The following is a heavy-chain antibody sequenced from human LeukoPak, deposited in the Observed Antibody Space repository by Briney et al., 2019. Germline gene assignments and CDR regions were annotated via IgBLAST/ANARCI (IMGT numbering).Heavy chain of an antibody. CDR1: GFTFSTYE. CDR3: AKDLGYCSGGSCYELDY. Sequence: GGSLRLSCVASGFTFSTYEMNWVRQAPGKGLEWVSYISTSGGTIYYADSAKGRFTISRDNAKNSLYLQMNSLRAEDTAEYYCAKDLGYCSGGSCYELDYWGQGTLVTVSS. D-gene: IGHD2-15*01. CDR2: ISTSGGTI. V-gene: IGHV3-48*03. J-gene: IGHJ4*02.